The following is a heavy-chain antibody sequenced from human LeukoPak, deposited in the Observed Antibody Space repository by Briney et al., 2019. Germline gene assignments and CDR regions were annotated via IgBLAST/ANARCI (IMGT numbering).Heavy chain of an antibody. V-gene: IGHV3-30*03. CDR1: GFTFSSYG. D-gene: IGHD3-3*01. CDR3: ARDALWLRFWIDY. Sequence: PGRSLRLSCAASGFTFSSYGMHWVRQAPGKGLEWVAVISYDGSNKYYADSVKGRFTISRDNSKNTLYLQMNSLRAEDTAVYYCARDALWLRFWIDYWGQGTLVTVSS. J-gene: IGHJ4*02. CDR2: ISYDGSNK.